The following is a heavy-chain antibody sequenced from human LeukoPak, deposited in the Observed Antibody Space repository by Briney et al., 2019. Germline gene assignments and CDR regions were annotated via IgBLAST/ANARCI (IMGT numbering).Heavy chain of an antibody. V-gene: IGHV3-53*01. J-gene: IGHJ4*02. Sequence: GESLRLSCAASGFTVSSNYMSWVRQAPRKGLEWVSVIYSGGSTYYADSVKGRFTISRYISKNTLYLQMTSLSAEDRAVYYCATRLSYGSGSFDYWGQGTLVTVSS. CDR3: ATRLSYGSGSFDY. D-gene: IGHD3-10*01. CDR1: GFTVSSNY. CDR2: IYSGGST.